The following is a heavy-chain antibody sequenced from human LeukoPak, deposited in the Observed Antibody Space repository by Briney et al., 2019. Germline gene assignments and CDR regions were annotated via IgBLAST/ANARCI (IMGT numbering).Heavy chain of an antibody. V-gene: IGHV3-33*01. CDR1: GFTFSSFG. Sequence: QPGRSLRLSCAASGFTFSSFGMHWVRQAPGKGLEWVAVVWSDGSSRYYADSVKGRFTISRDNSKNTLYLQMNSLRAEDTAVYYCARDMQQQLVHWDRYYYGMDVWGQGTTVTVSS. CDR3: ARDMQQQLVHWDRYYYGMDV. CDR2: VWSDGSSR. D-gene: IGHD6-13*01. J-gene: IGHJ6*02.